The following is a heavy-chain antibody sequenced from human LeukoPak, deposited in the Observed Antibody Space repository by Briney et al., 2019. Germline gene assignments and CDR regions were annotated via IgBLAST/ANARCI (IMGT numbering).Heavy chain of an antibody. CDR2: IYTSGST. CDR3: AKRGELGKDAFDI. D-gene: IGHD6-13*01. Sequence: SETLSHTCTVSGGSISSYYWSWIRQPAGKGLEWIGRIYTSGSTNYNPSLKSRVTMSVDTSKNQFSLKLSSVTAADTAVYYCAKRGELGKDAFDIWGQGTMVTVSS. J-gene: IGHJ3*02. V-gene: IGHV4-4*07. CDR1: GGSISSYY.